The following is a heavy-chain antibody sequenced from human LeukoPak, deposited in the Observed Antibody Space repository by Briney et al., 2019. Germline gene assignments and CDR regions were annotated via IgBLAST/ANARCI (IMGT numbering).Heavy chain of an antibody. CDR1: GGSITNSYYF. CDR2: FYFRGRT. Sequence: SETLSLTCNVSGGSITNSYYFWSWIRQPPGKGLEWIGSFYFRGRTDYSPSLKSRLTISGGPSKNQFSLKLSSVTAADTAVYYCARHFSPDYYGSGILSNWFDPWGQGTLVTVSS. CDR3: ARHFSPDYYGSGILSNWFDP. J-gene: IGHJ5*02. V-gene: IGHV4-39*01. D-gene: IGHD3-10*01.